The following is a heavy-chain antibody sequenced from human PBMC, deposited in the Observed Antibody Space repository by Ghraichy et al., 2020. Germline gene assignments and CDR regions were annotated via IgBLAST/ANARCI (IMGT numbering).Heavy chain of an antibody. CDR1: GGSISSGSYY. D-gene: IGHD6-19*01. J-gene: IGHJ4*02. CDR3: SSGWYFHPDY. CDR2: IYTSGST. V-gene: IGHV4-61*02. Sequence: SETLSLTCTVSGGSISSGSYYWSWIRQPAGKGLEWIVRIYTSGSTNYNPSLKSRVTISVDTSKNQFSLKLSSVTAADTAVYYCSSGWYFHPDYWGQGTLVTVSS.